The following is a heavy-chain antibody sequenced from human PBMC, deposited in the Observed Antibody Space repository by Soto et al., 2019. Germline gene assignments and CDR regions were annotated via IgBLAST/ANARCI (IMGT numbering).Heavy chain of an antibody. J-gene: IGHJ6*02. V-gene: IGHV1-69*01. CDR2: IIPIFGTA. D-gene: IGHD2-2*02. Sequence: QVQLVQSGAEVKKPGSSVKVSCKASGGTFSSYAISWVRQAPGQGLEWMGGIIPIFGTANYAQKFQGSVTITADESTSTAYMELSSLRSEDTAVYYCARQGPVDIVVVPAAIPRSHYGMDGWGQGTTVTVSS. CDR3: ARQGPVDIVVVPAAIPRSHYGMDG. CDR1: GGTFSSYA.